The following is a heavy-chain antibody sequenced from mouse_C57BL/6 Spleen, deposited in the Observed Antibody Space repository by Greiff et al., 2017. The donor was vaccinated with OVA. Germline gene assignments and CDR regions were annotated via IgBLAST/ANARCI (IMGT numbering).Heavy chain of an antibody. D-gene: IGHD2-5*01. Sequence: EVKLQESEGGLVQPGSSMKLSCTASGFTFSDYYMAWVRQVPEKGLEWVANINYDGSSTYYLDSLKSRFIISRDNEKNILYMQMSILKSEDTTTYYCARYYSIYYYAMDYWGQGTSVTVSS. J-gene: IGHJ4*01. CDR2: INYDGSST. V-gene: IGHV5-16*01. CDR3: ARYYSIYYYAMDY. CDR1: GFTFSDYY.